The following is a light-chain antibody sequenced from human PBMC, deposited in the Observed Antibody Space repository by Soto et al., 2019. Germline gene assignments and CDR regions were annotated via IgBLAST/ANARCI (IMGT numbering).Light chain of an antibody. CDR3: TSWTTSTTMI. CDR1: SSDIGAYNF. Sequence: QSALTQPASVSGSPGQSITISXTGTSSDIGAYNFVSWYQQHPGKAPKLMLYDVNIRPSGVSNRFSGSKSGNTASLTISGLQAEDEADYYCTSWTTSTTMIFGGGTKVTVL. CDR2: DVN. V-gene: IGLV2-14*03. J-gene: IGLJ2*01.